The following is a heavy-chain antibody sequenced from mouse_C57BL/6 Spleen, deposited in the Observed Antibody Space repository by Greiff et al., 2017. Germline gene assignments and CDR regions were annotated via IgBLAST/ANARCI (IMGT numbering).Heavy chain of an antibody. J-gene: IGHJ4*01. CDR3: ARREGAMDY. V-gene: IGHV5-6*02. CDR2: ISSGGSYT. CDR1: GFTFSSYG. Sequence: EVKVVESGGDLVKPGGSLKLSCAASGFTFSSYGMSWVRQTPDKRLEWVATISSGGSYTYYADSVKGRFTISRDNAMNTLYLQMSSLKSEDNSMYNCARREGAMDYWGQGTSVTVSS.